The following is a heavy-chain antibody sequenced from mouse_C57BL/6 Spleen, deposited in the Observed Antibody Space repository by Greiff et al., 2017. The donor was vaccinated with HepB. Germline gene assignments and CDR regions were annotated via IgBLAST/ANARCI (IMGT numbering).Heavy chain of an antibody. CDR2: IYPGSGST. Sequence: VQLQQPGAELVKPGASVKMSCKASGYTFTSYWITWVKQRPGQGLEWIGDIYPGSGSTNYNEKFKSKATLTVDTSSSTAYMQLSSLTSEDSAVYYCARRGYGSSWGYFDVWGTGTTVTVSS. CDR3: ARRGYGSSWGYFDV. CDR1: GYTFTSYW. D-gene: IGHD1-1*01. J-gene: IGHJ1*03. V-gene: IGHV1-55*01.